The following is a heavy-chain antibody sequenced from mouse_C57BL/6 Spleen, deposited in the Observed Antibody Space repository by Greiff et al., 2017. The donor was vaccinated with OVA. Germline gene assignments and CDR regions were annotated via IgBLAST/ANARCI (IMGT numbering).Heavy chain of an antibody. D-gene: IGHD1-1*01. CDR2: IWSDGST. CDR1: GFSLTSYG. Sequence: VQLKQSGPGLVAPSQSLSITCTVSGFSLTSYGVHWVRQPPGKGLEWLVVIWSDGSTTYNSALKSRLSISKDNSKSQVFLKMNSLQTDDTAMYYCARHESSHWYFDVWGTGTTVTVSS. V-gene: IGHV2-6-1*01. CDR3: ARHESSHWYFDV. J-gene: IGHJ1*03.